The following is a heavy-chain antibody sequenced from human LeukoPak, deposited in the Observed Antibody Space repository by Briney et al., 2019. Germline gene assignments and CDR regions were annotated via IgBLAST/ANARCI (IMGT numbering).Heavy chain of an antibody. CDR2: IYYSGNT. CDR1: GGSISSYY. D-gene: IGHD3-22*01. CDR3: ARFRYDSSGYSKSWFDP. J-gene: IGHJ5*02. Sequence: PPQTLSLTCTVSGGSISSYYWSWIRQSPGKGLEWIGYIYYSGNTDYNPSLKSRVTISVDTPKKQFSMKLFSVTAADTAVYYCARFRYDSSGYSKSWFDPWGQGTLVTVSS. V-gene: IGHV4-59*01.